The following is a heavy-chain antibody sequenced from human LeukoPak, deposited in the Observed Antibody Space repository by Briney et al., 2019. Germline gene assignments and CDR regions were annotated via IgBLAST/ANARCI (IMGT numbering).Heavy chain of an antibody. CDR1: GFTFSNAW. D-gene: IGHD2-15*01. CDR2: IKSKTDGGTT. J-gene: IGHJ6*03. V-gene: IGHV3-15*01. CDR3: TLLVYYYYYMDV. Sequence: GSLRLSCAASGFTFSNAWMSWVRQAPGKGLEWVGRIKSKTDGGTTDYAAPVKGRFTISRDDSKNTLYLQMNSLKTGDSAVYYCTLLVYYYYYMDVWGKGTTVTVSS.